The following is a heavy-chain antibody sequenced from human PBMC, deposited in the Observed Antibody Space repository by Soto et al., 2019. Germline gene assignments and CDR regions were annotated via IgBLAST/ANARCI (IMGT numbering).Heavy chain of an antibody. J-gene: IGHJ5*02. V-gene: IGHV1-24*01. CDR2: FDPEDGET. D-gene: IGHD2-2*01. CDR3: ARTVRYCSSTSCYGNWFDP. CDR1: GYTLTELS. Sequence: GASVKVSCKVSGYTLTELSMHWARQAPGKGLEWMGGFDPEDGETIYAQKFQGRVTMTEDTSTDTAYMELSSLRSEDTAVYYCARTVRYCSSTSCYGNWFDPWGQGTLVTVSS.